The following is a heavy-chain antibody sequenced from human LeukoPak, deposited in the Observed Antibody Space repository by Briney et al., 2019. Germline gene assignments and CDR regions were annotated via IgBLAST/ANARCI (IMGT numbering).Heavy chain of an antibody. CDR3: ARLWFGELFPLYNWFDP. CDR1: GGSISSSSYS. D-gene: IGHD3-10*01. CDR2: IYYSGST. V-gene: IGHV4-39*01. Sequence: PSETLSLTCTVSGGSISSSSYSWGWIRQPPGKGLEWIGSIYYSGSTYYNPSLKSRVTISVDTSKNQFSLKLSSVTAADTAVYYCARLWFGELFPLYNWFDPWGQGTLVTVSS. J-gene: IGHJ5*02.